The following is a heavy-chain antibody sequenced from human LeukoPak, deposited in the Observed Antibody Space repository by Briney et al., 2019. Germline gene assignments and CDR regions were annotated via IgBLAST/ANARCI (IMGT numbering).Heavy chain of an antibody. CDR1: GFTFSSYA. Sequence: GGSLRLSCAASGFTFSSYAMTWVRQAPGKGLEWVAATSGSGVNSYYADSVRGRFTISRDNSQNTLYLQMDSLRAEDMALYYCAKEYSGYDFDYWGQGTLVTVSS. CDR2: TSGSGVNS. J-gene: IGHJ4*02. V-gene: IGHV3-23*01. CDR3: AKEYSGYDFDY. D-gene: IGHD5-12*01.